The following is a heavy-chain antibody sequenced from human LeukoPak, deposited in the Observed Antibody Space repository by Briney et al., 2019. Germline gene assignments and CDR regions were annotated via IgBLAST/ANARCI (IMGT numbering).Heavy chain of an antibody. V-gene: IGHV3-74*01. CDR3: ARDALGGRTKSDS. D-gene: IGHD3-16*01. CDR2: INGDGSRI. Sequence: PGGSLRLSCVASVFTFSSHWMHWVRQVPGKGLMWVSRINGDGSRIHYGDSVKGRFTISRDNAKNTLYLQMTSLRGDDTAIYFCARDALGGRTKSDSWGHGSLVTVSS. CDR1: VFTFSSHW. J-gene: IGHJ5*01.